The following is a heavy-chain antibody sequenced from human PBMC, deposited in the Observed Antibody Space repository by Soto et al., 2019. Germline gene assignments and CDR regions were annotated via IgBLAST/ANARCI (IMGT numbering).Heavy chain of an antibody. CDR3: ARGVVVAATPHDAFDI. D-gene: IGHD2-15*01. J-gene: IGHJ3*02. CDR2: ISAYNGNT. Sequence: ASVKVSCKASGYTFTSYGISWVRQAPGQGLEWMGWISAYNGNTNYAQKLQGRVTMTTDTSTSTVYMELSSLRSEDTAVYYCARGVVVAATPHDAFDIWGQGTMVTVSS. CDR1: GYTFTSYG. V-gene: IGHV1-18*01.